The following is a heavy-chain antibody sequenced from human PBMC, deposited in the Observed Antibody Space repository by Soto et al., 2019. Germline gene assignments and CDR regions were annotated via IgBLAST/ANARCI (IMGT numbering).Heavy chain of an antibody. J-gene: IGHJ4*02. D-gene: IGHD1-1*01. Sequence: PSETLSLTCTVSGGSISSDNYYWSWIRQPPGKGLEWIGYIYDSGSTYYNPSLKSRVTISVDTPKNQFSLKLSSVTAADTAVYYCARDGVSSTDYTWNYGTYFDYWGPGALVTVSS. V-gene: IGHV4-30-4*01. CDR2: IYDSGST. CDR3: ARDGVSSTDYTWNYGTYFDY. CDR1: GGSISSDNYY.